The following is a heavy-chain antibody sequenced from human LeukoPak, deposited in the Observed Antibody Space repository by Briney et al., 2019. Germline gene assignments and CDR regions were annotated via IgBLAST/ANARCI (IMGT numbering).Heavy chain of an antibody. CDR1: GFSFSNYA. CDR3: AALGPPIDF. V-gene: IGHV3-23*01. Sequence: PGGSLRLSCAASGFSFSNYALSWVRQSPRQGLEWVSAITSSGDGTYYADSVKGRFTISRDNSKNTLYLQMSSLRADDTAVYYCAALGPPIDFWGQGTLVTVSS. D-gene: IGHD7-27*01. CDR2: ITSSGDGT. J-gene: IGHJ4*02.